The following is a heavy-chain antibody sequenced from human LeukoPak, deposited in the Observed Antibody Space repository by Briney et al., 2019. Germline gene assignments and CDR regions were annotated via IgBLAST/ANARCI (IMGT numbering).Heavy chain of an antibody. V-gene: IGHV3-23*01. J-gene: IGHJ4*02. CDR2: ITGSGGAT. CDR3: ATVYSSGHQGLFDY. Sequence: HSGGSLRLSCAAFGFIFDDYGMSWVRQAPGKGLEWVSGITGSGGATYFADSVKGRFTISRDNSKNMLYLQMNSLRAEDTAVYYCATVYSSGHQGLFDYWGQGTLVTVSS. CDR1: GFIFDDYG. D-gene: IGHD6-19*01.